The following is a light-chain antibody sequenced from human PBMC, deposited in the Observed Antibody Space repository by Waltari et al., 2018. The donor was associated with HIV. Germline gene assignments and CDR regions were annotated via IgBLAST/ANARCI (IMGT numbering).Light chain of an antibody. Sequence: QSVLTQPPSASGTPGQRVTISCSGSSSNIGSKYVYWYQQLPGTAPKLLIYRNNQRPSGFPDRFSGSKSGTSASLAISGLRSEDEADYYCAAWDDSLLFGGGTKLTVL. CDR1: SSNIGSKY. CDR3: AAWDDSLL. J-gene: IGLJ2*01. CDR2: RNN. V-gene: IGLV1-47*01.